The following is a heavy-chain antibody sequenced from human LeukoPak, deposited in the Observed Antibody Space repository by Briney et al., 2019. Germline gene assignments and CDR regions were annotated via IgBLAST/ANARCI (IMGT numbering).Heavy chain of an antibody. J-gene: IGHJ6*02. D-gene: IGHD2-2*01. V-gene: IGHV3-23*01. CDR2: ISGSGSST. CDR1: GFTFSSYA. Sequence: GGSLRLSCAASGFTFSSYAMSWVRQAPGKGLEWVSAISGSGSSTYYADSVKGRFTISRDNSKNTLYLHLNSLRGEDSAVYYCAKRPADCGSTSCLLINSYYYGMDVWGQGTTVTVSS. CDR3: AKRPADCGSTSCLLINSYYYGMDV.